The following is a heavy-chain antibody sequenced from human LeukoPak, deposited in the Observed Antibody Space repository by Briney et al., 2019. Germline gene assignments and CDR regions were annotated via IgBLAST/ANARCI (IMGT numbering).Heavy chain of an antibody. J-gene: IGHJ3*01. V-gene: IGHV4-4*08. CDR1: GASVNNYY. CDR2: IYPSGSS. D-gene: IGHD2-2*01. CDR3: ARQSCTTDSCSPHDAFDV. Sequence: SETLSLTCNVSGASVNNYYWSWIRQSPGQGLEWIGYIYPSGSSDHSPSLKSRVAIFADTSKNQISLRLTSVAAADTAVYYCARQSCTTDSCSPHDAFDVWGPGTMVTVSS.